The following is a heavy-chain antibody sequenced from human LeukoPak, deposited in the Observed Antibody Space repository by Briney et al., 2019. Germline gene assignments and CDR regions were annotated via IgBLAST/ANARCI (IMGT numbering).Heavy chain of an antibody. CDR1: GGSFSGYY. CDR2: INHSGST. V-gene: IGHV4-34*01. Sequence: SETLSLTCVVYGGSFSGYYWSWIRQPPGKGLEWIGEINHSGSTNYNPSLKSRVTISVDTSKNQFSLKLSSVTAADTAVYYCATEPAGERYCSSTSCYSYWGQGTLVTVSS. CDR3: ATEPAGERYCSSTSCYSY. D-gene: IGHD2-2*02. J-gene: IGHJ4*02.